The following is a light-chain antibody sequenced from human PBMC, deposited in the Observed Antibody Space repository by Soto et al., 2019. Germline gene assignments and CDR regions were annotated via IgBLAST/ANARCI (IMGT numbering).Light chain of an antibody. CDR1: SSDVGGYNY. V-gene: IGLV2-14*01. J-gene: IGLJ2*01. CDR3: SSYTSSSTLVV. Sequence: QSALTQPASVSGSPGQSITISCTGTSSDVGGYNYVSWYQQHPGKAPKLMIYDVSNRPSGVSNRFSGYKSGNTASLTISGLHAEDEDDYCCSSYTSSSTLVVFGTGTKLTVL. CDR2: DVS.